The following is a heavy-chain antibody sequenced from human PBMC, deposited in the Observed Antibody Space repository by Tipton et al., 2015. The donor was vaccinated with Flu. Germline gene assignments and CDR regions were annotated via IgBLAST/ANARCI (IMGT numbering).Heavy chain of an antibody. V-gene: IGHV4-61*02. CDR2: IYPGGNS. Sequence: TLSLTCTVSGCSISSSNYYWSWIRQPAGTGLEWIGRIYPGGNSNYNPSLKSRVTISMDTSKNQFSLKLSSVTAADTAVYYCATYYYGSGTQSAFDYWGQGTLVTVSS. J-gene: IGHJ4*02. D-gene: IGHD3-10*01. CDR1: GCSISSSNYY. CDR3: ATYYYGSGTQSAFDY.